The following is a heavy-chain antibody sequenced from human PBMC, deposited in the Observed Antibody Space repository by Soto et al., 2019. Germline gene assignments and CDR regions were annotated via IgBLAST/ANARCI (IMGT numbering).Heavy chain of an antibody. J-gene: IGHJ6*02. Sequence: SLRLSCAASGFTVSSNYMSWVRQAPGKGLEWVSVIYSGGSTYYADSVKGRFTISRDNSKNTLYLQMNSLRAEDTAVYYCASIGDCSGGSCYSNNYGMDVWGQGTTVPVSS. CDR2: IYSGGST. CDR1: GFTVSSNY. V-gene: IGHV3-53*01. D-gene: IGHD2-15*01. CDR3: ASIGDCSGGSCYSNNYGMDV.